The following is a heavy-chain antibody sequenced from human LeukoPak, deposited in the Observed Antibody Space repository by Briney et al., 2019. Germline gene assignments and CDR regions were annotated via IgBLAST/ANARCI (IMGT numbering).Heavy chain of an antibody. V-gene: IGHV3-30*02. CDR2: IRYDGSNK. J-gene: IGHJ4*02. CDR1: GFTFSSYG. D-gene: IGHD5-18*01. CDR3: ARRGGYSYHFDY. Sequence: GGSLRLSCAASGFTFSSYGMHWVRQAPGKGLEWVAFIRYDGSNKYYADSVKGRFTISRDNSKNTLYLQMNSLKASDTAMYYCARRGGYSYHFDYWGQGTLVTVSS.